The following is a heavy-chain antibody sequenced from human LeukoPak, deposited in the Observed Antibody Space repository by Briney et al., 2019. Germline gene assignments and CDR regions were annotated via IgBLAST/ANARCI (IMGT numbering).Heavy chain of an antibody. CDR1: GGSFSGYY. J-gene: IGHJ4*02. CDR3: AGHPRWLHFLYYFDY. V-gene: IGHV4-34*01. D-gene: IGHD5-12*01. Sequence: SETLSLTCAVYGGSFSGYYWSWIRQPPGKGLEWIGEINHSGSTNYNPSLKSRVTISVDTSKNQFSLKLSSVTAADTAVYYCAGHPRWLHFLYYFDYWGQGTLVTVSS. CDR2: INHSGST.